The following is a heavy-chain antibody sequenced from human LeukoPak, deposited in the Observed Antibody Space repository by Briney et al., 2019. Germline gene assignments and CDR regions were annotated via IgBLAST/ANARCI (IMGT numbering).Heavy chain of an antibody. V-gene: IGHV4-39*07. J-gene: IGHJ4*02. CDR1: DDSACSSGFY. Sequence: PSETLSLTCTVSDDSACSSGFYWGWIRQPPGKGLEWIGSFNHGGNTYYNTSLKSRVTISGDTYKKQFSLKLSSVTAADTAVYYCETDRDLRWFYFWGQGTLVTVSS. D-gene: IGHD2-21*01. CDR2: FNHGGNT. CDR3: ETDRDLRWFYF.